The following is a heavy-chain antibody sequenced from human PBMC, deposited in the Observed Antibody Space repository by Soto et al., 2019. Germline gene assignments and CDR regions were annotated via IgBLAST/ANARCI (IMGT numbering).Heavy chain of an antibody. CDR1: GFTFSNAW. CDR3: TTDGRFLEWFYYYYYGMDV. J-gene: IGHJ6*02. D-gene: IGHD3-3*01. V-gene: IGHV3-15*07. CDR2: IKSKTDGGTT. Sequence: EVQLVESGGGLVKPGGSLRLSCAASGFTFSNAWMNWVRQAPGKGLEWVGRIKSKTDGGTTDYAAPVKGRFTISRDDSKNTLNLQMNSLKTEDTAVYYCTTDGRFLEWFYYYYYGMDVWGQGTTVTVSS.